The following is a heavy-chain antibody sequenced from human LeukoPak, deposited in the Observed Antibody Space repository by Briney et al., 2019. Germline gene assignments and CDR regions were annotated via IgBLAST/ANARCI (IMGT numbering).Heavy chain of an antibody. V-gene: IGHV3-21*01. D-gene: IGHD6-13*01. CDR3: ARANIAAAGEFDY. J-gene: IGHJ4*02. CDR2: ISSSSSYI. CDR1: GFTFSSYS. Sequence: GGSLRLSCAASGFTFSSYSMNWVRQAPGKGLEWVSSISSSSSYIYYADSVKGRFTISRDNAKNSLYLQMNSLRAEDTAVYYCARANIAAAGEFDYWGQGTLVTVSS.